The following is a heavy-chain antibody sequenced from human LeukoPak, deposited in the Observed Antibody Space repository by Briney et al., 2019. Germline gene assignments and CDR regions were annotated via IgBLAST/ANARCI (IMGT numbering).Heavy chain of an antibody. CDR1: GFTFSSYG. D-gene: IGHD3-22*01. Sequence: GGSLRLSCAASGFTFSSYGMHWVRQAPGKGLEWVAVIWYDGSNKYYADSVKGRFTISRDNSKNTLYLQTNSLRAEDTAVYYCARVPRAYYYDSSGLGMDVWGQGTTVTVSS. J-gene: IGHJ6*02. CDR2: IWYDGSNK. CDR3: ARVPRAYYYDSSGLGMDV. V-gene: IGHV3-33*01.